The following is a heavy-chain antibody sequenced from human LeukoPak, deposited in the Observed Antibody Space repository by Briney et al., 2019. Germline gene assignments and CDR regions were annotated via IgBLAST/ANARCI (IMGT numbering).Heavy chain of an antibody. D-gene: IGHD3-10*01. J-gene: IGHJ6*02. CDR2: INQRRSL. CDR3: ARGPYYFGNYYYYGMDV. CDR1: GGSLSGYA. V-gene: IGHV4-34*01. Sequence: PSETLSLTCAVYGGSLSGYAWSWIRQPPGKGLEWIGEINQRRSLKYNPSLESRVTISVDTSKNQFSLKLSSVTAADTAVYYCARGPYYFGNYYYYGMDVWGQGTRSPSP.